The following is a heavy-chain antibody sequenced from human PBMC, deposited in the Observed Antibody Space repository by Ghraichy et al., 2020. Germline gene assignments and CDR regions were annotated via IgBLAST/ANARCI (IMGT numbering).Heavy chain of an antibody. J-gene: IGHJ6*02. V-gene: IGHV3-21*01. D-gene: IGHD4-17*01. CDR1: GFTFSSYS. CDR3: ASYGDADV. Sequence: GESLNTSCAASGFTFSSYSMNWVRQAPGKGLEWVSSISSSSSYIYYADSVKGRFTISRDNAKNSLYLQMNSLRAEDTAVYYCASYGDADVWGQGTTVTVSS. CDR2: ISSSSSYI.